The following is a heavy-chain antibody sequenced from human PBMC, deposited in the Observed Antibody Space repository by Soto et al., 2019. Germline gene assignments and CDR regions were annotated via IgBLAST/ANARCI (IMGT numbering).Heavy chain of an antibody. CDR1: GASVSSYY. CDR2: IHSSGNL. Sequence: PSETLSLTCSVSGASVSSYYWSWFRQPVGKGLEWIGRIHSSGNLNYNPSLESRVTMSLDTSKNQFSLRLSSRTAADTALYLCARDVGKNYRGQGTLVTVSS. J-gene: IGHJ4*02. CDR3: ARDVGKNY. V-gene: IGHV4-4*07. D-gene: IGHD3-10*01.